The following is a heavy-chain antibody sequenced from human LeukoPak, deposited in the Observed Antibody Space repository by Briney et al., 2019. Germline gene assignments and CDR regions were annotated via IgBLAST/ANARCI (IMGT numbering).Heavy chain of an antibody. CDR3: AREEADWNNWFDP. Sequence: SETLSLTCAVYGGSFSGYYWSWIRQPPGKGLEWIGEINHSGGTNYNPSLKSRVTISVDTSKNQFSLKLSSVTAADTAVYYCAREEADWNNWFDPWGQGTLVTVSS. D-gene: IGHD3/OR15-3a*01. CDR2: INHSGGT. J-gene: IGHJ5*02. V-gene: IGHV4-34*01. CDR1: GGSFSGYY.